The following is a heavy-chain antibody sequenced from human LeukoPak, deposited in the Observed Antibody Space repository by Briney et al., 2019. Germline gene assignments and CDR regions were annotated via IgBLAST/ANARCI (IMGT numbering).Heavy chain of an antibody. CDR2: IYHSGST. CDR3: ASSVDYGDYGYFDY. V-gene: IGHV4-30-2*01. D-gene: IGHD4-17*01. CDR1: GGSISSYS. Sequence: SETLSLTCTVSGGSISSYSWSWIRQPPGKGLEWIGYIYHSGSTYYNPSLKSRVTISVDRSKNQFSLKLSSVTAADTAVYYCASSVDYGDYGYFDYWGQGTLVTVSS. J-gene: IGHJ4*02.